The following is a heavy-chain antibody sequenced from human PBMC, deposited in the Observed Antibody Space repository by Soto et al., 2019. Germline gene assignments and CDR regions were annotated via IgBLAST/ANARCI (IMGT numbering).Heavy chain of an antibody. V-gene: IGHV1-18*01. CDR2: ISGFNDDT. Sequence: QAQLVQSGVEMKNVGASVKVSCKASGYTFTSYGISWVRQAPGKGLEWMGWISGFNDDTNHEQKFQGRVTVTKDTSTSTAYMELRSLKSDETAVYYCARSGSYYPARNWFGPWGQGTVVTVSS. J-gene: IGHJ5*02. CDR3: ARSGSYYPARNWFGP. D-gene: IGHD3-10*01. CDR1: GYTFTSYG.